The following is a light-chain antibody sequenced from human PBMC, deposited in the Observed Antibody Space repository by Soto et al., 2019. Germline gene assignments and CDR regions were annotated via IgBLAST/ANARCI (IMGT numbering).Light chain of an antibody. Sequence: QSALTQPRSVSGSPGQSVTISCTGTSSGVGGYNYVSWYQQHPGKAPKLMIYDVSKRPSGVPDRFSGSKSGNTASLTISGLQAEDEADYYCCSYTSSSTLFGGGTKLTVL. CDR1: SSGVGGYNY. CDR2: DVS. J-gene: IGLJ2*01. CDR3: CSYTSSSTL. V-gene: IGLV2-11*01.